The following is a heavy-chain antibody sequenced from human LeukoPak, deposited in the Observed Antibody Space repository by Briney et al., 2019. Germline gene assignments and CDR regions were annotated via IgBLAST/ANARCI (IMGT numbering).Heavy chain of an antibody. CDR2: IKHDGSEK. J-gene: IGHJ3*02. D-gene: IGHD5-12*01. V-gene: IGHV3-7*01. Sequence: PGGSLRLSCAASGFSFSSHWMTWVRQAPGKGLEWVANIKHDGSEKFYADSVNGRFTISRDSAKNSLSLQMNSLRAEDTAVYYCARTRYSAFDIWGQGTMVTVSS. CDR1: GFSFSSHW. CDR3: ARTRYSAFDI.